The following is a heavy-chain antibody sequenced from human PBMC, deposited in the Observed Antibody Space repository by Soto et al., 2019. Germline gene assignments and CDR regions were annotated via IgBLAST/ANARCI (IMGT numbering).Heavy chain of an antibody. J-gene: IGHJ5*01. CDR2: VISASGSV. D-gene: IGHD6-19*01. Sequence: QVQVVQSGAEVKKPGSSVKISCKASGRIFSSFPTSWVRQVPGQGLEWMGGVISASGSVTYAPKFQGRVTMTAVKAAGIGSMELTILTSEDTAIYYCARVGSRDAFNYDREQWGAWTMFPVWSDS. V-gene: IGHV1-69*06. CDR1: GRIFSSFP. CDR3: ARVGSRDAFNYDREQWGAWTMFPVWSDS.